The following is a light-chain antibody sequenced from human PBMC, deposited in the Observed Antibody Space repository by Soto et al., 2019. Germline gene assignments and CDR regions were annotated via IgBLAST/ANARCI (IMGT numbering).Light chain of an antibody. Sequence: QSVLTQPASVSGSPGQSITISCTGTSRDVGGYNYVSWYQQHPGKAPKVMIYEVSNRPSGVSSRFSGSKSGNTASLTISGLQADDEADYYCSSYTSSSTVVFGVGTKSPS. V-gene: IGLV2-14*01. CDR1: SRDVGGYNY. CDR2: EVS. J-gene: IGLJ1*01. CDR3: SSYTSSSTVV.